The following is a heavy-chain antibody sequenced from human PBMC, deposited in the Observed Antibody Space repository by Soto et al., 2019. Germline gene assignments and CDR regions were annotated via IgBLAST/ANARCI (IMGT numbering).Heavy chain of an antibody. Sequence: PGGSLRLSCAASGFTFSSYEMNWVRQAPGKGLEWVSYISSSGSTIYYADSVKGRFTISRDNAKNSLYLQMNSLRAEDTAVYYCARAEYSSSWYWFDPWGQGTLVTVSS. CDR2: ISSSGSTI. D-gene: IGHD6-13*01. CDR3: ARAEYSSSWYWFDP. J-gene: IGHJ5*02. CDR1: GFTFSSYE. V-gene: IGHV3-48*03.